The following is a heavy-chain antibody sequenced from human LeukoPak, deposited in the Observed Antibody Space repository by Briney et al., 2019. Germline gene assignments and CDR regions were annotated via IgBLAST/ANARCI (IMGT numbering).Heavy chain of an antibody. Sequence: PSETLSLTCTVSGGSISSYYWSWIRQPPGKGLEWIGRIYTSGSTNYNPSLESRVTVSVDTSKNHFSLKLTSVTAADTAVYFCARGDYYYYYMDVWGKGTTVTVSS. CDR3: ARGDYYYYYMDV. J-gene: IGHJ6*03. CDR1: GGSISSYY. V-gene: IGHV4-4*07. D-gene: IGHD2-21*01. CDR2: IYTSGST.